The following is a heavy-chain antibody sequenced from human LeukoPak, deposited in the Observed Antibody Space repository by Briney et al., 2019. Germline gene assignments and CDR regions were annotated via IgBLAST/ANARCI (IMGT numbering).Heavy chain of an antibody. J-gene: IGHJ4*02. Sequence: PSETLSLTCSVYADSISSFYWRCIRQPQGQGWEWIGYVYCTGSSYYNPSLKSRATRAIYMSKTQLSLKLTSMTAADTDVYYCAGYGSGSYYKAFDFWGQGILVTVSS. CDR3: AGYGSGSYYKAFDF. CDR1: ADSISSFY. D-gene: IGHD3-10*01. V-gene: IGHV4-59*01. CDR2: VYCTGSS.